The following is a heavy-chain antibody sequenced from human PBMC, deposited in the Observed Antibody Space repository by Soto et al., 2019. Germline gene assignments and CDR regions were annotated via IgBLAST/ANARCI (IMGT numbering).Heavy chain of an antibody. Sequence: GASLKVSCNASGGTYSRYSISWVLQAPVQVLEWMVWIIPIFGTANYAQKFQGRVTITADKSTSTAYMELSSLRSEDTAVYYCARGTLKPYCSSTSCFNWFDPWGQGTLVTVSS. CDR3: ARGTLKPYCSSTSCFNWFDP. CDR2: IIPIFGTA. CDR1: GGTYSRYS. J-gene: IGHJ5*02. V-gene: IGHV1-69*06. D-gene: IGHD2-2*01.